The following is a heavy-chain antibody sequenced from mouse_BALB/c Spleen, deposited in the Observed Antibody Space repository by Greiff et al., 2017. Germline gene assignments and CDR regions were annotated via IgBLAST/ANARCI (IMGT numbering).Heavy chain of an antibody. CDR3: ARDNYGSPYYYAMDY. J-gene: IGHJ4*01. CDR2: IRNKANGYTT. V-gene: IGHV7-3*02. D-gene: IGHD1-1*01. Sequence: DVKLVESGGGLVQPGGSLRLSCATSGFTFTDYYMSWVRQPPGKALEWLGFIRNKANGYTTEYSASVKGRFTISRDNSQSILYLQMNTLRAEDSATYYCARDNYGSPYYYAMDYWGQGTSVTVSS. CDR1: GFTFTDYY.